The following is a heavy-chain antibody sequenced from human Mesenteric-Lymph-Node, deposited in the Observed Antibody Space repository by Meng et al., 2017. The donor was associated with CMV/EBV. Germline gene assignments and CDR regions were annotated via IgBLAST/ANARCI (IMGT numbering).Heavy chain of an antibody. CDR2: ISGSGDST. CDR3: AKDQGYYDFWSGSIGGDY. V-gene: IGHV3-23*01. CDR1: GFTFSNYA. D-gene: IGHD3-3*01. Sequence: GESLKISCAASGFTFSNYAMSCVRQAPGKGLELVSAISGSGDSTYNTNSVKGRFTISRDNSKNTLYLQMNSLRAEDTAVYYCAKDQGYYDFWSGSIGGDYWGQGTLVTVSS. J-gene: IGHJ4*02.